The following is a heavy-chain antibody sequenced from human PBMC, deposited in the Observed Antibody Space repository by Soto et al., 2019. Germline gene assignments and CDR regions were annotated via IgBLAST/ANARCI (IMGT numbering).Heavy chain of an antibody. J-gene: IGHJ4*02. Sequence: QVQLVESGGGVVQPGWSLRLSCAASGFTFSSYGMHWVRQAPGKGLEWVAVISYDGSNKYYADSVKGRFTISRDNSKNTLYLQMNSLRAEDTAVYYCAKSYGYGDYWGQGTLVTVSS. V-gene: IGHV3-30*18. D-gene: IGHD5-12*01. CDR1: GFTFSSYG. CDR2: ISYDGSNK. CDR3: AKSYGYGDY.